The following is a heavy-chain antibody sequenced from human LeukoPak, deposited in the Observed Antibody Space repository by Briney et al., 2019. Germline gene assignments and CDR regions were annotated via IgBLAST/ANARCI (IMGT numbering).Heavy chain of an antibody. D-gene: IGHD2-2*01. J-gene: IGHJ4*02. V-gene: IGHV3-30*18. CDR2: ISYDGSNK. CDR1: GFTFSNYG. Sequence: GRSLRLSCAASGFTFSNYGMQWVRQAPGKGLEWVAVISYDGSNKNYVDSVKGRFTISRDNSKNTVYLQMNSLRTEDTAVYYCAKVEWGCSSSSCYGTGGDNWGQGTLVTVSS. CDR3: AKVEWGCSSSSCYGTGGDN.